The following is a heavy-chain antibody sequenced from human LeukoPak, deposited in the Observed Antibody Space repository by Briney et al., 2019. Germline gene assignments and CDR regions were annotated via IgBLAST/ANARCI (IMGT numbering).Heavy chain of an antibody. D-gene: IGHD6-19*01. V-gene: IGHV3-7*05. CDR1: GFTFSSYW. J-gene: IGHJ4*02. CDR3: AKLSTWLPDY. Sequence: GSLRLSCAASGFTFSSYWMSWVRQAPGKGLEWLADTKQDGSEKYYVDSVKGRFTISRDNAKNSLFLQMNSLRAEDTAVYYCAKLSTWLPDYWGQGTLVTVSS. CDR2: TKQDGSEK.